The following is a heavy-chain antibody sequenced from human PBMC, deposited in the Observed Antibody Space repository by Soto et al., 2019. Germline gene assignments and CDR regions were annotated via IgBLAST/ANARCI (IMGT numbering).Heavy chain of an antibody. D-gene: IGHD1-26*01. CDR1: GFTFSTHA. Sequence: GGSLRLSCVASGFTFSTHAMSWVRQAPGKGLEWVSTFSGSGGNIYYAESVKGRLTISRDDSKSTLSLQMNSLRAEDTAVYYCARDRWEFQLFYYGLDVWGQGTTVTVSS. V-gene: IGHV3-23*01. J-gene: IGHJ6*02. CDR2: FSGSGGNI. CDR3: ARDRWEFQLFYYGLDV.